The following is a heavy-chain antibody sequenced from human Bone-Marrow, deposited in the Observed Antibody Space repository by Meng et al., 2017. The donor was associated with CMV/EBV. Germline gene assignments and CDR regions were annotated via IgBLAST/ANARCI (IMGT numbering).Heavy chain of an antibody. CDR1: GWSFSGYY. CDR2: INHSAST. J-gene: IGHJ3*01. D-gene: IGHD3-9*01. V-gene: IGHV4-34*01. Sequence: SETLSLTCAVYGWSFSGYYWSWIRQPPGKGLEWIREINHSASTNYNPSLKSRVTISVDSSKNQFSLKLSPVTAADTALYYCARDHNFDNVFDSWGQGTMVTVSS. CDR3: ARDHNFDNVFDS.